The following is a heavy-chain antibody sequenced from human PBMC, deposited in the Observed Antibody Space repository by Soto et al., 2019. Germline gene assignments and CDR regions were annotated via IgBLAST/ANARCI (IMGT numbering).Heavy chain of an antibody. CDR3: VKDGSSGWPYYYGLDV. CDR1: GFTFSSYG. V-gene: IGHV3-30*18. CDR2: ISYDGRNK. D-gene: IGHD6-19*01. J-gene: IGHJ6*02. Sequence: GGSLRLSCAASGFTFSSYGMHWVRQAPGKGLEWVAVISYDGRNKYYADSVKGRFTIARDNSKKTLFLHMSSLRAEDTAVYYCVKDGSSGWPYYYGLDVWGQGTSVTVSS.